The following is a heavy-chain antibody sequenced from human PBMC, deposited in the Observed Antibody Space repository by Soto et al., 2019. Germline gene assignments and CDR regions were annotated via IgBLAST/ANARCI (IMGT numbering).Heavy chain of an antibody. V-gene: IGHV3-9*01. J-gene: IGHJ6*03. CDR3: AKDQLTGTTGYYYMDV. CDR1: GFTFDDYA. Sequence: EVQLVESGGGLVQPGRSLRLSCAASGFTFDDYAMHWVRQAPGKGLEWVAGISWHSGSIGYADSVKGRFTISRDNAKNSLYLQMNSLRAEDTALYYCAKDQLTGTTGYYYMDVWGKGTTVTVSS. CDR2: ISWHSGSI. D-gene: IGHD1-20*01.